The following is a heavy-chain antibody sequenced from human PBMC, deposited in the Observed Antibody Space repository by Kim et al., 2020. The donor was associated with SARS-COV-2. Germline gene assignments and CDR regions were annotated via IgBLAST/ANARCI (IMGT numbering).Heavy chain of an antibody. CDR2: INTNTGNP. CDR3: ARCSGSYFGYYYDSSGNNCNWFDP. D-gene: IGHD3-22*01. J-gene: IGHJ5*02. Sequence: ASEKVSCKASGYTFTSYAMNWVRQAPGQGLEWMGWINTNTGNPTYAQGFTGRFVFSLDTSVSTAYLQISSLKAEDTAVYYCARCSGSYFGYYYDSSGNNCNWFDPWGQGTLVTVSS. V-gene: IGHV7-4-1*02. CDR1: GYTFTSYA.